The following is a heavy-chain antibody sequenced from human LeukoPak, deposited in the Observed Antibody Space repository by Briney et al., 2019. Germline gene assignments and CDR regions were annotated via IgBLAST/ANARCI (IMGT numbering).Heavy chain of an antibody. CDR3: ARDPGDYSGWFDP. D-gene: IGHD4-17*01. Sequence: SETLSLTCTVSGGSISSYYWNWIRQSAGKGLEWIGRIYNSGSTKYNPSLKSRVTISLDKSKNQFSLKLSSVTAADTAVYYCARDPGDYSGWFDPWGQGTLVTVSS. J-gene: IGHJ5*02. CDR1: GGSISSYY. CDR2: IYNSGST. V-gene: IGHV4-4*07.